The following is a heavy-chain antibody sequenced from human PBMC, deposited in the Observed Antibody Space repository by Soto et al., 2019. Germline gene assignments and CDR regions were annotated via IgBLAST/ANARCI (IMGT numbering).Heavy chain of an antibody. J-gene: IGHJ6*02. V-gene: IGHV4-30-4*01. CDR1: GGSISSGDYY. D-gene: IGHD2-15*01. CDR2: IYYSGTT. CDR3: ARDQSTRWPDKSHNYYGMDV. Sequence: PSETLSLTCTVSGGSISSGDYYWSWIRQSPGKGLEWIGYIYYSGTTYYNPSLKSRVSISIDTSENQFSLKLNSVTAADTAVYYCARDQSTRWPDKSHNYYGMDVWGQGTTVTVSS.